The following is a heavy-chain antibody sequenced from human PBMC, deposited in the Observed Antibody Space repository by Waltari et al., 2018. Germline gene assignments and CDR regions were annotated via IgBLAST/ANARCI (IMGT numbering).Heavy chain of an antibody. Sequence: QVQLQESGPGLVKPSQTLSLTCTVSGGSISSGSYYWSWNRQPAGKGLAWIGFIDTSGSTTYNPSLNKRVTIPVDTAKNQYSLKLSSVIASDTAVYYCATQKLPPLLLGAFDIWGQGTMVTVSS. CDR3: ATQKLPPLLLGAFDI. J-gene: IGHJ3*02. CDR1: GGSISSGSYY. CDR2: IDTSGST. D-gene: IGHD3-16*01. V-gene: IGHV4-61*09.